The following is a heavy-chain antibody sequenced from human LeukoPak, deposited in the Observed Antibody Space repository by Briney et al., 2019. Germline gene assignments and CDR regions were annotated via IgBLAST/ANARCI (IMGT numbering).Heavy chain of an antibody. V-gene: IGHV3-64*04. Sequence: GGSLRLSCSASGFTFSRYAMHWVRQAPGKGLEYVSAISSNGGSTYYADSVKGRFTISRDNSKNTLYLQMNSLRAEDTAVYYCARDAVDTANAVWGQGTTVTVSS. CDR1: GFTFSRYA. CDR3: ARDAVDTANAV. CDR2: ISSNGGST. D-gene: IGHD5-18*01. J-gene: IGHJ6*02.